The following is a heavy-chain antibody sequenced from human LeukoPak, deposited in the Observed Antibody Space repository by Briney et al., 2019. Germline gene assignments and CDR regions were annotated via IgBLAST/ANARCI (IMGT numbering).Heavy chain of an antibody. Sequence: ASVKVSCKASGYTFTRYYMHWVRQAPGQGLEWMGWINPNSGGTNYAQKFQGRVTMTRDTSISTAYMELSRLRSDDTAVYYCARGGYDWGGYFDYWGQGTLVTVSS. CDR1: GYTFTRYY. CDR3: ARGGYDWGGYFDY. J-gene: IGHJ4*02. V-gene: IGHV1-2*02. D-gene: IGHD5-12*01. CDR2: INPNSGGT.